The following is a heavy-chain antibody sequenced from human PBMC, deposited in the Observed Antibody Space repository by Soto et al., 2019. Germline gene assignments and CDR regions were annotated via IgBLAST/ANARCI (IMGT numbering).Heavy chain of an antibody. D-gene: IGHD3-22*01. CDR2: IIPIFGTA. V-gene: IGHV1-69*13. J-gene: IGHJ3*02. CDR1: GGTFSSYA. Sequence: GASVKVSCKASGGTFSSYAISWVRQAPGQGLEWMGGIIPIFGTANYAQKFQGRVTITADESTSTAYMELSSLRSEDTAVYYCASGEFGITMIVVVRGEPRTIKRWAFDIWGQGTMVTVSS. CDR3: ASGEFGITMIVVVRGEPRTIKRWAFDI.